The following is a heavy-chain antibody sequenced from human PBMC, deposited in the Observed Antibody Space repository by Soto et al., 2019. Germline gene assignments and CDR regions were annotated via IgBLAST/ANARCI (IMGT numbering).Heavy chain of an antibody. D-gene: IGHD6-19*01. J-gene: IGHJ2*01. CDR3: ARVAVAGHYWDFDL. Sequence: EVQLVESGGGLVQPGGSLRLSCAASGFTFSSYSMNWVRQAPGKGLEWVSDISRSSSIMYFADSVKGRFTISRDNAKNSLYLQMNSLRAEDTAVYYCARVAVAGHYWDFDLWGRGTLVTVSS. V-gene: IGHV3-48*01. CDR2: ISRSSSIM. CDR1: GFTFSSYS.